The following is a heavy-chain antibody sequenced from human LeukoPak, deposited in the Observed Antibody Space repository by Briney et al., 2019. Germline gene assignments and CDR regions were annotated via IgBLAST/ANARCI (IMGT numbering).Heavy chain of an antibody. J-gene: IGHJ5*02. CDR2: IDSSNSYT. CDR3: ARLLNYYDSSGYSAGFDP. CDR1: GYSFTSYW. D-gene: IGHD3-22*01. V-gene: IGHV5-10-1*01. Sequence: WESLKISCKSSGYSFTSYWISWVRQMPAKGLEWMGRIDSSNSYTNYSPSFQGHVTISADKSISTAYLQWSSLKASDTAMYYCARLLNYYDSSGYSAGFDPGGQGTLVTVPS.